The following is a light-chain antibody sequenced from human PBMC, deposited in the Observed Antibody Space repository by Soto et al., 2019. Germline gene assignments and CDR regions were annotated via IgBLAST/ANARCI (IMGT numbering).Light chain of an antibody. CDR2: DAS. J-gene: IGKJ1*01. Sequence: DIQMTQSPSTLSASVGDRVTITCRAGQSISSWLAWYQQKPGKAPKLLIYDASTLESGVPSRFSGRGSGTDFTLTISSLQPDDFATYYCQQYNSYSRTFGQGTKVDIK. CDR3: QQYNSYSRT. CDR1: QSISSW. V-gene: IGKV1-5*01.